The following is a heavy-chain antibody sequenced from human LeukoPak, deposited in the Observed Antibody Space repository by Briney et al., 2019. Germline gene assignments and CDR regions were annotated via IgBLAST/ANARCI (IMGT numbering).Heavy chain of an antibody. CDR1: GYSISSGYY. J-gene: IGHJ4*02. CDR2: IYHSGST. V-gene: IGHV4-38-2*02. CDR3: ARAGLYYGSGSYYFDY. D-gene: IGHD3-10*01. Sequence: PSETLSLTCTVSGYSISSGYYWGWIRQPPGKGLGGIGSIYHSGSTYYNPSLKGRVTISVDPSKNQFSLKPSSVTAAGTAVYYCARAGLYYGSGSYYFDYWGQGTLVTVSS.